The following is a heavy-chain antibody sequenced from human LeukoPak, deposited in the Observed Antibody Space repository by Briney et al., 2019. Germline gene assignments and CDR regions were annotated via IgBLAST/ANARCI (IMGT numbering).Heavy chain of an antibody. D-gene: IGHD3-16*01. V-gene: IGHV3-7*01. CDR3: ARVRGTFLYYFDY. J-gene: IGHJ4*02. Sequence: PGGSLRLSCAASGFTFSSYWMSWVRQAPGKGLEGVANIKQDGSEKYYVDSVKGRFTISRDNAKNSLYLQMNSLRAEDTAVYYCARVRGTFLYYFDYWGQGTLITVSS. CDR2: IKQDGSEK. CDR1: GFTFSSYW.